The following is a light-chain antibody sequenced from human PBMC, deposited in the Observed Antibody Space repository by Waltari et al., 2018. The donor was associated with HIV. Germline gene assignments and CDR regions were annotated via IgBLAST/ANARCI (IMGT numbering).Light chain of an antibody. Sequence: EVVLTQSPGTLSLSPGERATLPCRASPCVGRSFLAWYQQKPGQAPRLLIYGASRSATGIPDRLGGSGSGTDFTLTITRLEPEDFAVYYCQQYGSSPLTFGQGTRLEIK. CDR3: QQYGSSPLT. CDR1: PCVGRSF. J-gene: IGKJ5*01. CDR2: GAS. V-gene: IGKV3-20*01.